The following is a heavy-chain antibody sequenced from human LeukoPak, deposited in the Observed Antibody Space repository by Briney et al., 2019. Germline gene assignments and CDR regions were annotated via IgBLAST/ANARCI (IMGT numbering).Heavy chain of an antibody. CDR3: ARVITVPPSFDH. D-gene: IGHD3-10*01. CDR1: GYSIRNGYQ. J-gene: IGHJ4*02. V-gene: IGHV4-38-2*02. CDR2: IHHSGST. Sequence: SETLSLTCTVSGYSIRNGYQWGWIRQPPGKGLEWIGTIHHSGSTYSNPSLKSRVTISIDTSKNQFSLKLSSVTAADTAVHYCARVITVPPSFDHWGQGSLVTVSS.